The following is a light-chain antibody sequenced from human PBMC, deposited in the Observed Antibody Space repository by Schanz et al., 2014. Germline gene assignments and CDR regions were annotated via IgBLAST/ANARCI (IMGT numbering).Light chain of an antibody. CDR3: CSNAGRYTRV. V-gene: IGLV2-14*03. Sequence: QSVLTQPASVSASPGQSITISCTGTSSDVGGYNYVSWYQQHPGKAPKLIISDVTRRPSGVSDRFSGSKSGNTAYLTISGLQVEDEADYYCCSNAGRYTRVFGGGTKLTVL. CDR2: DVT. J-gene: IGLJ3*02. CDR1: SSDVGGYNY.